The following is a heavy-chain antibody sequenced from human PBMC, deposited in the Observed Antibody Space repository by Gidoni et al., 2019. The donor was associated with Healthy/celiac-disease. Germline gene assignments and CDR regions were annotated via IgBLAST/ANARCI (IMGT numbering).Heavy chain of an antibody. V-gene: IGHV3-33*01. Sequence: QVQLVESGGGVVQPGRSLRLSCAASGFPFSSYGLHCVRQVPGKGLGWVAVIWYDGSNKYYADSVNGRFTISRDNSKNTLDLQMNSLRAEDTAVYYCVRDRKYTSSWYTDPGYYYGMDVWGQGTTVTVSS. D-gene: IGHD6-13*01. CDR2: IWYDGSNK. CDR1: GFPFSSYG. CDR3: VRDRKYTSSWYTDPGYYYGMDV. J-gene: IGHJ6*02.